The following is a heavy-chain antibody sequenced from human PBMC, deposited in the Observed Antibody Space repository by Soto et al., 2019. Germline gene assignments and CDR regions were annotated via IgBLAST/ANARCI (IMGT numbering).Heavy chain of an antibody. V-gene: IGHV1-69*02. J-gene: IGHJ4*02. D-gene: IGHD3-22*01. CDR3: ACGYDSSDY. CDR2: IIPILGIA. CDR1: GGTFSSYT. Sequence: QVQLVQSGAEVKKPGSSVKVSCKASGGTFSSYTISWVRQAPGQGLEWMGRIIPILGIANYAQKFQGRVKMTAGKASSTVCMELSSVTSDDTAVSYCACGYDSSDYWGQGALVTVSS.